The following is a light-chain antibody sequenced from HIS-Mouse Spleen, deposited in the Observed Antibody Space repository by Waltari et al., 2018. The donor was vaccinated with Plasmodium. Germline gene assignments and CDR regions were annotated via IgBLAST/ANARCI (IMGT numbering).Light chain of an antibody. CDR1: NIGSKN. J-gene: IGLJ3*02. CDR3: QVWDSSTV. CDR2: RDS. Sequence: SYELTQPLSVSVALGQTARLTCGGNNIGSKNVHWYQQKPGQAPVLAIYRDSNRPSGIPERFSGSNSGNTATLTISRAQAGDEADYYCQVWDSSTVFGGGTKLTVL. V-gene: IGLV3-9*01.